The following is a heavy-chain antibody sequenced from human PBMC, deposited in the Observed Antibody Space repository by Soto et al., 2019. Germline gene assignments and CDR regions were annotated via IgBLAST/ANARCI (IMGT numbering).Heavy chain of an antibody. CDR3: VKDRSDTWSFDN. CDR2: VSHDGTLY. Sequence: GGSLRLSCSASGFIYSSCAMHWVRQVPGKGLEWLAVVSHDGTLYPYAGSVRGRFTISRDNSRKMLYLQMNSLRPDDTAVYYCVKDRSDTWSFDNWGQGT. D-gene: IGHD2-8*02. CDR1: GFIYSSCA. V-gene: IGHV3-30*04. J-gene: IGHJ4*02.